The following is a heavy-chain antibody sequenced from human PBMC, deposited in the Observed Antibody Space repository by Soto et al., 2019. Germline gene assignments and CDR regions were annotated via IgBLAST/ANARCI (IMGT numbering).Heavy chain of an antibody. D-gene: IGHD2-21*02. CDR2: IVVGSGNT. J-gene: IGHJ6*02. CDR3: AAPQLVPIVVMADTVVYYHGIDV. CDR1: GFTGSSST. Sequence: TVEDSDKASGFTGSSSTAQSVRQARRQRLEWIRWIVVGSGNTNYAQKFQERVTITRDTSTSTAYMELSSLRSEDTAVYYCAAPQLVPIVVMADTVVYYHGIDVWRPGTT. V-gene: IGHV1-58*01.